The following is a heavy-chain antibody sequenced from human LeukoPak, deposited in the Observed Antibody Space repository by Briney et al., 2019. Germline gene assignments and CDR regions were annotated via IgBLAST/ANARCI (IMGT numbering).Heavy chain of an antibody. D-gene: IGHD6-13*01. CDR3: ARHRLYSSPGDY. J-gene: IGHJ4*02. CDR2: IYYSGST. V-gene: IGHV4-39*01. Sequence: SETLSLTCTVCGGSISSSSYYWGWIRQPPGKGLEWIGSIYYSGSTYYNPSLKSRVTISVDTSKNQFSLKLSSVTAADTAVYYCARHRLYSSPGDYWGQGTLVTVSS. CDR1: GGSISSSSYY.